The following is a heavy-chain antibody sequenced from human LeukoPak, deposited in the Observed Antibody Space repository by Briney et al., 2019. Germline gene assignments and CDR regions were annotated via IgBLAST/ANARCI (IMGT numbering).Heavy chain of an antibody. V-gene: IGHV3-23*01. Sequence: GGSLRLSCAASGFTFSSYSMNWVRQAPGKGLEWVSAISGSGGSTYYADSVKGRFTISRDNSKNTLYLQMNSLRAEDTAVYYCASQSIAARMYAFDIWGQGTMVTVSS. D-gene: IGHD6-6*01. CDR3: ASQSIAARMYAFDI. CDR2: ISGSGGST. J-gene: IGHJ3*02. CDR1: GFTFSSYS.